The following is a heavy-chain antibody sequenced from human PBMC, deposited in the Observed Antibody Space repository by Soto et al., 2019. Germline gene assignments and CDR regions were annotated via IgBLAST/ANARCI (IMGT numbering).Heavy chain of an antibody. CDR1: GYTFTGYY. D-gene: IGHD3-22*01. CDR2: VNPNSGGT. CDR3: VKGEYYYDSSGYYPFDY. Sequence: GASVKVSCKASGYTFTGYYMHWVRQAPGQRLEWMGWVNPNSGGTNYAQKFQGWVTMTRDTSISTAYMELSSLRADDTAVYYCVKGEYYYDSSGYYPFDYWGQGTLVTVS. J-gene: IGHJ4*02. V-gene: IGHV1-2*04.